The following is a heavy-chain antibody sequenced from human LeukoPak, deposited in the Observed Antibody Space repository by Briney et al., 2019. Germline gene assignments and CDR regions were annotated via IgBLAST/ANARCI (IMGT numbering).Heavy chain of an antibody. CDR1: GFTFSSYA. CDR2: ISGSGGST. V-gene: IGHV3-23*01. Sequence: GGSLRLSCAASGFTFSSYAMSWVRQAPGKGLEWVSAISGSGGSTYYADSVKGRFTISRDISKNTLYLQMNSLRAEDTAVYDCAKSRREVTQYTSFDFWGQGTLLTVSS. J-gene: IGHJ4*02. CDR3: AKSRREVTQYTSFDF. D-gene: IGHD2-2*02.